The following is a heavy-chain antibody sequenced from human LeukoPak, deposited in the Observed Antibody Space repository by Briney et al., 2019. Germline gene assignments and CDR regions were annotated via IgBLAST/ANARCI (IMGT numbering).Heavy chain of an antibody. CDR2: INSDGSST. CDR1: GFTLSSYW. Sequence: GGSLRLSCAASGFTLSSYWMHWVRQTPGKGLVWVSRINSDGSSTNYADSVKGRFTISRDNAKNTLYLQMNSLRAEDTAVYYCARDLGSGGSCYRNWGQGTLVTVSS. D-gene: IGHD2-15*01. CDR3: ARDLGSGGSCYRN. J-gene: IGHJ4*02. V-gene: IGHV3-74*01.